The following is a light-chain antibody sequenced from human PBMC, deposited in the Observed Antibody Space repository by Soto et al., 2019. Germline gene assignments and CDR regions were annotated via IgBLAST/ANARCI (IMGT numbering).Light chain of an antibody. CDR3: QQDDNLPWK. CDR2: GAS. J-gene: IGKJ1*01. Sequence: ITQSPADLYVYPVGRGTLACRASQSISDTVAWYQQKPGQAPSLLIHGASTRAPGFPARSSGSGSGTDFTLTISSLQSEDFAVYYCQQDDNLPWKFCKGTKV. V-gene: IGKV3-15*01. CDR1: QSISDT.